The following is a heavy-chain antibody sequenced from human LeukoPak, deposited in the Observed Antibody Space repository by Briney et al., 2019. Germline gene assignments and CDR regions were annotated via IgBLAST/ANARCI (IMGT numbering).Heavy chain of an antibody. D-gene: IGHD6-19*01. CDR2: ICCGGST. V-gene: IGHV4-59*08. CDR1: GASISYNY. J-gene: IGHJ4*02. CDR3: ARHPPGSASGWHSLDF. Sequence: SETLSLTCTVSGASISYNYWSWIRQPPGMGLEWLGYICCGGSTNYNPSLRSRVTISEDTSKNQFSLSLSSVTAADTAVYYCARHPPGSASGWHSLDFWGQGALVTVSS.